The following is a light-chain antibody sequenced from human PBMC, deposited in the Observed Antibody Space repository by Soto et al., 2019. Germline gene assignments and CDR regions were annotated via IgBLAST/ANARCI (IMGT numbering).Light chain of an antibody. J-gene: IGLJ1*01. V-gene: IGLV3-21*02. CDR3: QVWDNNYDHYV. CDR2: DDG. CDR1: NIGGKS. Sequence: SYELTLPPSVSVAPGQTARITCGGNNIGGKSLHWYQQKPGQAPVLVVYDDGDRPSGIPERFSGSNSGNTATLTISRVEAGDEADYYCQVWDNNYDHYVFGTGTKVTVL.